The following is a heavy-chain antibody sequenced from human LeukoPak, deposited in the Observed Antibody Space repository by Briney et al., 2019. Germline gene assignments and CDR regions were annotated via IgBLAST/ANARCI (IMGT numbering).Heavy chain of an antibody. CDR1: GFTFSSYA. Sequence: GGSLRLSCAASGFTFSSYAMSWVRQAPGKGLEWVSAISGSGGSTYYADSAKGRFTISRDNSKNTLYLQMNSLRAEDTAVYYCAKDTYYYGSGSYSDYWGQGTLVAVSS. J-gene: IGHJ4*02. D-gene: IGHD3-10*01. CDR3: AKDTYYYGSGSYSDY. V-gene: IGHV3-23*01. CDR2: ISGSGGST.